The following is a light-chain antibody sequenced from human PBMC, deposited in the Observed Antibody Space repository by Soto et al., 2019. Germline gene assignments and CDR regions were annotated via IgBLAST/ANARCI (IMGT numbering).Light chain of an antibody. CDR1: SGSVSTSYY. Sequence: QAVVTQEPSVSVSPGGTVTLTCGLSSGSVSTSYYPSWYQQTPGQAPRTLIYNTNTRSSGVPGRFSGSILGNKAALTITGAQTDDESDYYCLLFLGGGISMFGGGTKLTVL. J-gene: IGLJ3*02. V-gene: IGLV8-61*01. CDR3: LLFLGGGISM. CDR2: NTN.